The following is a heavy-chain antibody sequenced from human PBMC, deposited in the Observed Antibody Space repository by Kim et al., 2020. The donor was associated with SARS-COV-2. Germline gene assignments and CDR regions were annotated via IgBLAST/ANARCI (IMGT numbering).Heavy chain of an antibody. Sequence: GGSLRLSCAASGFTFSSYGMHWVRQAPGKGLEWVAVIWYDGSNKYYADSVKGRFTISRDNSKNTLYLQMNSLRAEDTAVYYCARGPPGPAPGPAKGVWDYDILTGYYPALDYWGQGTLVTVSS. V-gene: IGHV3-33*01. CDR1: GFTFSSYG. CDR2: IWYDGSNK. CDR3: ARGPPGPAPGPAKGVWDYDILTGYYPALDY. D-gene: IGHD3-9*01. J-gene: IGHJ4*02.